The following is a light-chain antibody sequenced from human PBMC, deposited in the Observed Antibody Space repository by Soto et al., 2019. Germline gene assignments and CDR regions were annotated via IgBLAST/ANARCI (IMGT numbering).Light chain of an antibody. CDR3: RQYSSSPDLT. J-gene: IGKJ4*01. CDR2: DAS. V-gene: IGKV3-20*01. Sequence: EIVLTQSPGTLSLSPGERATLSCRASQRLSSTFLAWYQQKPGQAPRLLIYDASSSATGIPDRFSGSGSGTDFTLTISRVEPEDFAVYYCRQYSSSPDLTFGGGTKVEIK. CDR1: QRLSSTF.